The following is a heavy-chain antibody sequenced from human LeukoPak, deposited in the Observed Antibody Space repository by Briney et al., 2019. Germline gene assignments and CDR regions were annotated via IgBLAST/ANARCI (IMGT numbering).Heavy chain of an antibody. J-gene: IGHJ3*02. Sequence: PSETLSLTCTVSGGSISTYYWGWIRQPPGKGLEWIGYFYYSGSTNYNPSLKSRVTISVDTSKNQFSLNLRSVSAADTAVYYCARGGYDTGGYPSHAFDIWGQGTMVTVSS. V-gene: IGHV4-59*01. D-gene: IGHD3-22*01. CDR3: ARGGYDTGGYPSHAFDI. CDR1: GGSISTYY. CDR2: FYYSGST.